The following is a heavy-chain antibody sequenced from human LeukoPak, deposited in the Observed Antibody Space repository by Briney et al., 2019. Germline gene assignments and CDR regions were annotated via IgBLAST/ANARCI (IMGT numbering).Heavy chain of an antibody. J-gene: IGHJ4*02. CDR3: ARTRITMVRGVIYFDY. D-gene: IGHD3-10*01. CDR2: IYYSGST. Sequence: SETLSLTCTVSGGSISSYYWSWIRQPPEKGLEWIGYIYYSGSTNYNPSLKSRVTISVDTSKNQFSLKLSSVTAADTAVYYCARTRITMVRGVIYFDYWGQGTLVTVSS. V-gene: IGHV4-59*01. CDR1: GGSISSYY.